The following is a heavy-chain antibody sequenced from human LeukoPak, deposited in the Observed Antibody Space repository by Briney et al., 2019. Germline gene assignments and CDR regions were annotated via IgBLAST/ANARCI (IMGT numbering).Heavy chain of an antibody. Sequence: GGSLRLSCAASGFTFSSYWMSWVRQAPGKGLEWVSAISGSSSYIYYADSVKGRFTISRDNARNSLYLQMKSLRAEDTAVYYCARTPSIVGYTSRELGHWYFDLWGRGTPVTVSS. J-gene: IGHJ2*01. CDR1: GFTFSSYW. D-gene: IGHD6-13*01. CDR3: ARTPSIVGYTSRELGHWYFDL. V-gene: IGHV3-21*01. CDR2: ISGSSSYI.